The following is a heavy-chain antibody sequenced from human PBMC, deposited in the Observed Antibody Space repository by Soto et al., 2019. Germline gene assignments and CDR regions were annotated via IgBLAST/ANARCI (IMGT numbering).Heavy chain of an antibody. CDR3: AKTIAAAGYFDY. J-gene: IGHJ4*02. CDR1: GFTFSSYA. V-gene: IGHV3-23*01. Sequence: EVQLLESGGGLVQPGGSLRLSCAASGFTFSSYAMSWVRQAPGKGLEWVSAISGSGGSTYYADSVKGRFTIPRDNSKNTLYLQMNSLRAEDTAVYYCAKTIAAAGYFDYWGQGTLVTVSS. D-gene: IGHD6-13*01. CDR2: ISGSGGST.